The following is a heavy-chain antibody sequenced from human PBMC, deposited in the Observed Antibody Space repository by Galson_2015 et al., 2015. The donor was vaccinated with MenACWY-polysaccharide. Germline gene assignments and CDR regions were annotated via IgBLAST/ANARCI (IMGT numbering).Heavy chain of an antibody. CDR1: GFTFSSYG. Sequence: SLRLSCAASGFTFSSYGMHWVRQAPGKGLEWVAVISYDGSNKYYADSVKGRFTISRDNSKNTLYLQMNSLRAEDTAVYYCAKAGGVYYYDSSGYFDYWGQGTL. V-gene: IGHV3-30*18. D-gene: IGHD3-22*01. J-gene: IGHJ4*02. CDR2: ISYDGSNK. CDR3: AKAGGVYYYDSSGYFDY.